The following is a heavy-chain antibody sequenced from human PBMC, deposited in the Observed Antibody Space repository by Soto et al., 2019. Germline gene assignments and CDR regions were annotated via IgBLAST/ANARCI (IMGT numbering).Heavy chain of an antibody. CDR2: ISSSGATT. CDR1: GFSLSDYY. Sequence: PGGSLRLSCAVSGFSLSDYYMSWIRQAPGKGLEWVSKISSSGATTDYADSVKGRFTISRDNAKNSLYLQRNSLRVEDMAVYYCARMGSGYDSVLWGQGTLVTVSS. J-gene: IGHJ4*02. D-gene: IGHD5-12*01. V-gene: IGHV3-11*01. CDR3: ARMGSGYDSVL.